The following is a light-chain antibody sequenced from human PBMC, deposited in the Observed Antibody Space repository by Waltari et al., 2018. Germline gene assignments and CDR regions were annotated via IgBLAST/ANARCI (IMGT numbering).Light chain of an antibody. CDR3: QQCNSYLLT. Sequence: DIQMTQSPSTLSASVGDRVTIPCRASQSIGSSLAWSQQKPGQAPKVVIYEASSLESGVPSRFSGSGSGTEFTLTISSLQPDDFATYYCQQCNSYLLTFGGGTKVEIK. CDR1: QSIGSS. V-gene: IGKV1-5*03. J-gene: IGKJ4*01. CDR2: EAS.